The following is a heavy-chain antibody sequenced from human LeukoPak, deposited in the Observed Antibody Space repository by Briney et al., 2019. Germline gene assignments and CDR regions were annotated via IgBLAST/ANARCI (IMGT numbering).Heavy chain of an antibody. Sequence: SETLSLTCTVSGGSISSYYWSWIRQPPGKGLEWIGYIYYSGSTNYNPSLKSRVTISVDTSKNQFSLKLSSVTAADTAVYHCARGVYERTIFGVVFDYWGQGTLVTVSS. CDR3: ARGVYERTIFGVVFDY. J-gene: IGHJ4*02. CDR1: GGSISSYY. V-gene: IGHV4-59*01. D-gene: IGHD3-3*01. CDR2: IYYSGST.